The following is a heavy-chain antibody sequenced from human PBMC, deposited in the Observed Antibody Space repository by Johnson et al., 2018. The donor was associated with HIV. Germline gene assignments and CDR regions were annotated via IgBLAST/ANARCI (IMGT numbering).Heavy chain of an antibody. V-gene: IGHV3-33*06. D-gene: IGHD6-6*01. CDR2: IWYDGSNK. CDR1: GFTFSSYG. Sequence: QVQLVESGGGVVQPGRSLRLSCAASGFTFSSYGMHWVRQAPGKGLEWVAVIWYDGSNKYYADSVKGRFTISRDNSKNTLYLQMNSLRAEDTAVYYCAKDRGSSSGWDAVDIWGQGTMVTVSS. CDR3: AKDRGSSSGWDAVDI. J-gene: IGHJ3*02.